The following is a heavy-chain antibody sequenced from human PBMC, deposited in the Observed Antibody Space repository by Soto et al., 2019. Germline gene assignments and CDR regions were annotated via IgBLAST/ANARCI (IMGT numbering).Heavy chain of an antibody. J-gene: IGHJ5*02. CDR2: ISPGSRYP. D-gene: IGHD2-15*01. V-gene: IGHV3-11*06. Sequence: GGSLRLSCAGSGFTFGDSYMSWIRQAPGKGLEWLSYISPGSRYPAYADSVKGRFTIPRDNAKRSLYLQMMSLTAEDTAIYYCVRGGGGGLFDPWGQGTMVTVSS. CDR3: VRGGGGGLFDP. CDR1: GFTFGDSY.